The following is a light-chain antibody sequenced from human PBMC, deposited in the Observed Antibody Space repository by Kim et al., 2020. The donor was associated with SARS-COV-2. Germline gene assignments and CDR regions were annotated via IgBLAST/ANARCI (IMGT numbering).Light chain of an antibody. CDR3: AAWDDSLNGHVV. CDR1: SSNIGSNT. CDR2: SNN. J-gene: IGLJ2*01. V-gene: IGLV1-44*01. Sequence: QSVLTQPPSASGTPGQRVTISCSGSSSNIGSNTVHWYQHLPGTAPKLLICSNNQRPSGVPDRFSGSKSGTSASLAISGLQSEDEADYYCAAWDDSLNGHVVFGGGTQLTVL.